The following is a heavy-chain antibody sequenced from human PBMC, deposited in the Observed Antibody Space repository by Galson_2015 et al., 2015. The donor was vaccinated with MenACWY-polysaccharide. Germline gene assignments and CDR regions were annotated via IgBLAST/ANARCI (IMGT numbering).Heavy chain of an antibody. Sequence: SLRLCRAISGFGFSNYAIHWVRQASGKGLEWEAVISYDGKNKYYAEAVKGRFTISRDNSKKTLDMQMNSLTPEDTAVYHCARGYGNWAFDLWGQGTLVIVSS. V-gene: IGHV3-30*03. CDR2: ISYDGKNK. J-gene: IGHJ4*02. CDR3: ARGYGNWAFDL. D-gene: IGHD7-27*01. CDR1: GFGFSNYA.